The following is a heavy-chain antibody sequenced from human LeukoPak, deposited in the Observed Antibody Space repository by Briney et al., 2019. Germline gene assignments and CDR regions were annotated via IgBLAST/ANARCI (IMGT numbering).Heavy chain of an antibody. CDR3: ARLTGTTGFDY. D-gene: IGHD1-1*01. CDR2: IKQDGSDK. CDR1: GFPFSSYR. V-gene: IGHV3-7*01. Sequence: GGSLRLSCAASGFPFSSYRMSWVRQAPGKGLESVANIKQDGSDKYYVDSVKGRFTISRDNAKNSLYLQLNSLRVDDTAVYYCARLTGTTGFDYWGQGTLVTVSS. J-gene: IGHJ4*02.